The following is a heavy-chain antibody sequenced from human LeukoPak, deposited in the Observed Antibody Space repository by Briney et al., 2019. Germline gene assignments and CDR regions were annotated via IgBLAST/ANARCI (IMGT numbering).Heavy chain of an antibody. CDR3: ARPYPWVIAAAGYVAFDI. CDR2: IYYSGST. J-gene: IGHJ3*02. Sequence: SETLSLTCTVSGGSISSSSYYWGWIRQPPGKGLEWIGSIYYSGSTYYNPSLKSRVTISVDTSKNQFSLKLSSVTAADTAVYYCARPYPWVIAAAGYVAFDIWGQGTMVTVSS. D-gene: IGHD6-13*01. V-gene: IGHV4-39*01. CDR1: GGSISSSSYY.